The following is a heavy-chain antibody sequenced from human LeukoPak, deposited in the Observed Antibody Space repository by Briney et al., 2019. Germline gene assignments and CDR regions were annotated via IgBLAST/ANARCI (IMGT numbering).Heavy chain of an antibody. J-gene: IGHJ5*02. V-gene: IGHV4-59*01. CDR1: GGSISSYY. CDR3: AREYCSGGSCLFNWFDP. D-gene: IGHD2-15*01. CDR2: IYYSGST. Sequence: PSETLSLTCTVSGGSISSYYWSWIRQPPGKGLEWIGYIYYSGSTNYNPSLKSRVTISVDTSKNQFSLKLSSVTAADTAVYYCAREYCSGGSCLFNWFDPWGQGTLVTVSS.